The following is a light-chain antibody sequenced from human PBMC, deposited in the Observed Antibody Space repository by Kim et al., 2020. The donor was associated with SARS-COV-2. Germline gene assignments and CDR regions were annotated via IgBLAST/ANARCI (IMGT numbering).Light chain of an antibody. CDR1: QGISNY. V-gene: IGKV1-27*01. Sequence: ASIGDRVTITCRESQGISNYLAWDQQKPGKVPKLLIYAASTLQSGVPTRLSGSRSGTDFNLTISSLQPEDVATYYCQKYNSAPRTFGQGTKVDIK. CDR2: AAS. CDR3: QKYNSAPRT. J-gene: IGKJ1*01.